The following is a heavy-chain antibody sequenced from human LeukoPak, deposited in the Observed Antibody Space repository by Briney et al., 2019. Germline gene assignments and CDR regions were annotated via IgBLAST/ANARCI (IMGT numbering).Heavy chain of an antibody. CDR1: GGSFSGYR. Sequence: SETLSLTCAVHGGSFSGYRWNWIRQSPEKGLEWIGEINDRGRINYNPSLKSRVTLSVDTSRKQFSLRLSAVTAADTAIYYCARDPTTVVTLPYYFDFWGQGTLVTVSS. J-gene: IGHJ4*02. V-gene: IGHV4-34*01. CDR3: ARDPTTVVTLPYYFDF. CDR2: INDRGRI. D-gene: IGHD4-23*01.